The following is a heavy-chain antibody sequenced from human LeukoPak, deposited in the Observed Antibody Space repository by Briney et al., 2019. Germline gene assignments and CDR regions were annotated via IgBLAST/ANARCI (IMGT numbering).Heavy chain of an antibody. V-gene: IGHV4-61*01. D-gene: IGHD3-22*01. Sequence: SQTLSLTCTVSGASVSSGSYYWSWLRQPPGKGLEWIGYIYYSETTNYNPSLKSRVTISVDTSKNQFSLKLSSVTAADTAVYYCAVYYYDSSGDYDWGQGTLVTVSS. CDR2: IYYSETT. CDR3: AVYYYDSSGDYD. CDR1: GASVSSGSYY. J-gene: IGHJ4*02.